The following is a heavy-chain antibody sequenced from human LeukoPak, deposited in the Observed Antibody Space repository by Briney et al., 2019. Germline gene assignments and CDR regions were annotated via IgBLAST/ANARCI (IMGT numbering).Heavy chain of an antibody. D-gene: IGHD3-22*01. CDR1: GGTFSNYA. J-gene: IGHJ6*03. Sequence: SVKVSCKASGGTFSNYAISWVRQAPGQGLEWMGGIIPIFGTANYAQKFRGRVTITADKSTRTAYMELSSLRSEDTAVYYCARDSPYDRDYYYYYMDVWGKGTTVTISS. V-gene: IGHV1-69*06. CDR3: ARDSPYDRDYYYYYMDV. CDR2: IIPIFGTA.